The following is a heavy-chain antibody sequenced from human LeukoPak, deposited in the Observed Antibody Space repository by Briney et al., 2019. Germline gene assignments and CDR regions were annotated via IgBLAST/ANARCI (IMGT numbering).Heavy chain of an antibody. J-gene: IGHJ5*02. CDR1: GGSFSGYY. V-gene: IGHV4-34*01. CDR2: INHSGST. Sequence: PSETLSLTCAVYGGSFSGYYWSWIRQPPGKGLEWIGEINHSGSTNYNPSLKSRVTISVDTFKNQFSLKLSSVTAADTAVYYCARGSRGYSYGYHWGQGTLVTVSS. D-gene: IGHD5-18*01. CDR3: ARGSRGYSYGYH.